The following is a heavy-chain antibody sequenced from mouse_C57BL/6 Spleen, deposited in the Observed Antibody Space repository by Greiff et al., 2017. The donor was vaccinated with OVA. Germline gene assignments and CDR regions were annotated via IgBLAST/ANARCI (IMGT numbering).Heavy chain of an antibody. V-gene: IGHV5-9-1*02. CDR1: GFTFSSYA. CDR3: TRDRGSSYGYFDY. Sequence: EVHLVESGAGLVKPGGSLKLSCAASGFTFSSYAMSWVRQTPEKRLEWVAYISSGGDYIYYADTVKGRFTISRDNARNTLYLQMSSLKSEDTAMYYCTRDRGSSYGYFDYWGQGTTLTVSS. D-gene: IGHD1-1*01. CDR2: ISSGGDYI. J-gene: IGHJ2*01.